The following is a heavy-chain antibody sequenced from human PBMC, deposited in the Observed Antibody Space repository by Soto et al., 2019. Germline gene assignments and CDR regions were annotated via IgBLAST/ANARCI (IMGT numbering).Heavy chain of an antibody. D-gene: IGHD5-12*01. Sequence: VGSLRHSWSASGLACSDSYMSWLRQAPGKGLEWISYISGSSSDTNYIDSVKGRFTISRDNAKNSLYLQMNSLRVEDTAVYYCAKDAGRRGYDGRWGQGILVTVSS. CDR2: ISGSSSDT. CDR3: AKDAGRRGYDGR. V-gene: IGHV3-11*06. J-gene: IGHJ4*02. CDR1: GLACSDSY.